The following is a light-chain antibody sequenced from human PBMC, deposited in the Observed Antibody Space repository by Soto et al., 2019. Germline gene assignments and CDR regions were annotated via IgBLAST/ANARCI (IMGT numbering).Light chain of an antibody. V-gene: IGKV1-39*01. Sequence: DIQMTQSPSSLSASVGCRFTITCRASQTITNYLNWYQQKPGKAPKLLIYAASSLQSGVPSRFSGSGSGTDFTLTISSLQPEDFATYYCQQYNTYSTFGQGTRREIK. CDR2: AAS. CDR3: QQYNTYST. J-gene: IGKJ5*01. CDR1: QTITNY.